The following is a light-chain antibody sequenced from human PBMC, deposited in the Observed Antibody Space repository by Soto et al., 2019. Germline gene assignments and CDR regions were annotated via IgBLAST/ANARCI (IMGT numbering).Light chain of an antibody. J-gene: IGKJ5*01. CDR1: QSVSSDY. V-gene: IGKV3-20*01. Sequence: EIVLTQSPDTLSLSPGERATLSCRASQSVSSDYLVWYQQKPGQAPRLLIYGASRRATGIPDRFSGSGSGTEFTLTISSLQSEDFALYYCQQYNNWPPMTFGQGTRLEIK. CDR3: QQYNNWPPMT. CDR2: GAS.